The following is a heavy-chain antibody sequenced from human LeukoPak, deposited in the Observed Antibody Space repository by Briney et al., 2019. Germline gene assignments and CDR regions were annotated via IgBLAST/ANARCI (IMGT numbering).Heavy chain of an antibody. V-gene: IGHV1-2*02. CDR1: GYTFTDYY. J-gene: IGHJ4*02. Sequence: GASVKVSCKASGYTFTDYYMHWVRQAPGQGLEWMGWIDPNSGSASYAQRFQGRVTMTRDTSISTAYMELSGLRSDDTAVYYCARDFANWAYYWGQGTLVTVSS. CDR3: ARDFANWAYY. CDR2: IDPNSGSA. D-gene: IGHD7-27*01.